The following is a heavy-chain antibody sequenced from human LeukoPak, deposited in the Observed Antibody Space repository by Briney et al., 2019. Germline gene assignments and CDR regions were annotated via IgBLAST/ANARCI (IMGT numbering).Heavy chain of an antibody. Sequence: GGSLRLSCEASGFIFSTYSMNWVRQAPGKGLEWVSYISSSSSTIFYADSVRGRFTISRDNAKKSLYLQMNSLRAEDTAFYYCVRDQYCGGYCFRLHDYWGQGTLVTVSS. CDR1: GFIFSTYS. J-gene: IGHJ4*02. CDR2: ISSSSSTI. V-gene: IGHV3-48*01. D-gene: IGHD2-21*02. CDR3: VRDQYCGGYCFRLHDY.